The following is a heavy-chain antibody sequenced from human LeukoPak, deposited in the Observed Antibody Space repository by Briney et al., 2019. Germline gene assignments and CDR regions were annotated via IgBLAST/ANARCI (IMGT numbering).Heavy chain of an antibody. CDR2: ISGSGGST. CDR1: GFTFSSYA. CDR3: AKAWTVTTRGGYFDY. Sequence: SGGSLRLSCAASGFTFSSYAMSWVRQAPGKGLEWVSAISGSGGSTYYADSVKGGFTISRDNSKNTLYLQMNSLRAEDTAVYYCAKAWTVTTRGGYFDYWGQGTLVTVSS. J-gene: IGHJ4*02. D-gene: IGHD4-17*01. V-gene: IGHV3-23*01.